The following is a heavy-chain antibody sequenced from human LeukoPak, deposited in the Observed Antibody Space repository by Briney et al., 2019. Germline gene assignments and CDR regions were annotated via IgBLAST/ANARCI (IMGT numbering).Heavy chain of an antibody. CDR3: ARGRVTWLVTYYFDY. CDR1: GFTFSNYA. D-gene: IGHD6-19*01. Sequence: GGSLRLSCAASGFTFSNYAMSWVRQAPGKGLEWVSAISGSGGSTYYADSVKGRFTISRDNSKNTLFLQMNSLRAEDTAVYYCARGRVTWLVTYYFDYWGQGTLVTVSS. CDR2: ISGSGGST. J-gene: IGHJ4*02. V-gene: IGHV3-23*01.